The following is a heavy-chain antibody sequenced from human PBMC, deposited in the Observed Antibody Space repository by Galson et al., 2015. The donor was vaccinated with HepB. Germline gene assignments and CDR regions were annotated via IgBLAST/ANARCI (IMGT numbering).Heavy chain of an antibody. D-gene: IGHD1-26*01. Sequence: SLRLSCAASGFSFSKYSLNWVRQAPGKGLEWVSSISTIAKYTYYGGSVKGRFTTSRDNSKNSVYLQMDSLRVEDTAVYYCARAIEGATLDSWGQGTLVTVSS. J-gene: IGHJ4*02. CDR1: GFSFSKYS. CDR3: ARAIEGATLDS. CDR2: ISTIAKYT. V-gene: IGHV3-21*01.